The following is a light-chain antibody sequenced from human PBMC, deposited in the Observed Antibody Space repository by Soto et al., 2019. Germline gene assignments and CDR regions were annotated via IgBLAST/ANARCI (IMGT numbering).Light chain of an antibody. J-gene: IGKJ1*01. V-gene: IGKV1-39*01. CDR2: AAA. CDR1: QSISRY. Sequence: DIQMTQSPSSLSASVGDRVTITCRASQSISRYLNWYQQKPGKAPKLLIYAAASLQSGVPSRFSGSGSGTDVTLTISSLQPEDFATYRCQQTYSTPQTFGEGTRVEIK. CDR3: QQTYSTPQT.